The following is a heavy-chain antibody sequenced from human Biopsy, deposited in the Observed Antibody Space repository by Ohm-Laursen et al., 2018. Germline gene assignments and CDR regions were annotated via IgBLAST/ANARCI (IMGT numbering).Heavy chain of an antibody. D-gene: IGHD3-9*01. J-gene: IGHJ1*01. V-gene: IGHV1-69*06. CDR3: ATKLTGYFHH. Sequence: GASVKVSCKTPGGTFSNYGVNWVRQAPGQGLEWLGGNIPILGTGNYAQKFQVRVTVAEDTSTSTATMELRSLRSDDTAVYYCATKLTGYFHHWGQGTLVTVSS. CDR1: GGTFSNYG. CDR2: NIPILGTG.